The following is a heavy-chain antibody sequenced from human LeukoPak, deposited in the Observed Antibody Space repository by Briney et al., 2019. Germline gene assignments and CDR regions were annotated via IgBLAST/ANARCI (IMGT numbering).Heavy chain of an antibody. CDR1: GFSLSCCW. CDR3: VKSPFDH. Sequence: PGGSLKLSCVASGFSLSCCWMTWVSQAPGKGLEWVASIKEDGSEKGYLDSVRGRFTISRDNAKNLLYMQMNILRAEDTALYYCVKSPFDHWGQGIMVTVSS. CDR2: IKEDGSEK. V-gene: IGHV3-7*01. J-gene: IGHJ4*02.